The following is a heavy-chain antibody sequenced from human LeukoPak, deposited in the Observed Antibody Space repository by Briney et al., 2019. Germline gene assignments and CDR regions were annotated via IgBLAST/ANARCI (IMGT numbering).Heavy chain of an antibody. V-gene: IGHV4-39*01. J-gene: IGHJ4*02. CDR2: INYGGTT. Sequence: KPSETLSLTCTVSGDSISSSDYYWSWIRQPPEKELEWIASINYGGTTSYNPSLKSRVTISVDTSKNQFSLRLSSVTAADTAVYLCARYVVYGSGKYYFDYWGQGSLVTVSS. D-gene: IGHD3-10*01. CDR1: GDSISSSDYY. CDR3: ARYVVYGSGKYYFDY.